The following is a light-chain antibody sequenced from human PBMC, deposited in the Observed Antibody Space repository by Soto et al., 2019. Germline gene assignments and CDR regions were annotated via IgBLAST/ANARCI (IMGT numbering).Light chain of an antibody. CDR3: QQYNNWPPIT. V-gene: IGKV3-15*01. J-gene: IGKJ3*01. CDR1: PGGNGN. CDR2: AAS. Sequence: EIVMTQSPATLSVSPGERTTLPFRAKPGGNGNLAWYQQKPGQAPRLLIYAASTKATGIPARFSGSGSGTEFTLTISSLQSEDFAVYYCQQYNNWPPITFGPGTKVDIK.